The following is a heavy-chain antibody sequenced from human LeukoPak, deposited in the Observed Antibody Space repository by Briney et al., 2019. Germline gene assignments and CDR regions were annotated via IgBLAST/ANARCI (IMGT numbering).Heavy chain of an antibody. V-gene: IGHV1-2*02. CDR1: GYIFIAYN. CDR2: IKFNRGST. Sequence: ASVTVSCKASGYIFIAYNVDWVAPDAGQRVEWMGRIKFNRGSTNYAQKFQGRVPMTRDTTVTTAYMKLSRLRTDDTAVYYCARAGDSGNLGWGQGRLVTV. CDR3: ARAGDSGNLG. D-gene: IGHD1-26*01. J-gene: IGHJ4*02.